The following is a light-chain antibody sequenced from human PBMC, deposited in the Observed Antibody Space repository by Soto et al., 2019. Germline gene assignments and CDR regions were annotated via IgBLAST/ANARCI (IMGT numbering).Light chain of an antibody. V-gene: IGKV3D-15*01. CDR3: LQYNKWPRT. CDR2: DAS. CDR1: ESVSSN. J-gene: IGKJ1*01. Sequence: VMTQSPDTLSASPGERGTLSFRASESVSSNVAWYQQKPGQAPRLLIYDASNRATGIPARFSGSGSGTDFTLTISSLEPEDFAVYYCLQYNKWPRTFGQGTK.